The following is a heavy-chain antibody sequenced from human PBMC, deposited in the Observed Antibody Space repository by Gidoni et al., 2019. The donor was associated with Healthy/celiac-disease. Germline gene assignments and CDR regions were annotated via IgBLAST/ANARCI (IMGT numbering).Heavy chain of an antibody. J-gene: IGHJ5*02. CDR1: YY. CDR3: ARGEWGLLWFDP. Sequence: YYWSWIRQPAGKGLEWIGRIYTSGSTNYNPSLKSRVTMSVDTSKNQFSLKLSSVTAADTAVYYCARGEWGLLWFDPWGQGTLVTVSS. CDR2: IYTSGST. V-gene: IGHV4-4*07. D-gene: IGHD1-26*01.